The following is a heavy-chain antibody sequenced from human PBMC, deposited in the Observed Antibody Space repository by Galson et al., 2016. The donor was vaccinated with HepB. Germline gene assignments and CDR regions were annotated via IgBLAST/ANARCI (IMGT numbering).Heavy chain of an antibody. CDR1: RFTFGDSY. Sequence: SLRLSCAASRFTFGDSYMSWIRQAPGKGLEWISCITGSGTVLFYADSVKGRFTISRDNARNSLYLHLNSLRAEDTAVYYCARGHYEVWGQGTLVTVSS. CDR3: ARGHYEV. CDR2: ITGSGTVL. V-gene: IGHV3-11*01. D-gene: IGHD3-3*01. J-gene: IGHJ4*02.